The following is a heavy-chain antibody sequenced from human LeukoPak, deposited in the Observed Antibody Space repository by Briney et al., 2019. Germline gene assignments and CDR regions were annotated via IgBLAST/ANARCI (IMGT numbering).Heavy chain of an antibody. Sequence: SETLSLTCTVSGGSISSYYWSWIRQPPGKGLEWIGYIYYSGSTNYNPSLKSRVTISVDTSKNQFSLKLSSVTAADTAVYYCARLTTPPVDAFDIWGQGTKVTVSS. J-gene: IGHJ3*02. D-gene: IGHD4-17*01. CDR2: IYYSGST. CDR3: ARLTTPPVDAFDI. CDR1: GGSISSYY. V-gene: IGHV4-59*13.